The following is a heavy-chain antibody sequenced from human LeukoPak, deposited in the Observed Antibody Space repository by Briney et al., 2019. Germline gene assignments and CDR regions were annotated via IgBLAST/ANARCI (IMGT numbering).Heavy chain of an antibody. CDR3: ARRDCSSTSCLSGFDY. CDR1: GYSFTSYW. CDR2: IYPGDSDT. J-gene: IGHJ4*02. Sequence: GESLQISCKGSGYSFTSYWIGWVRQMPGKGLEWMGIIYPGDSDTRYSPSFQGQVTISADKSISTAYLQWSSLKASDTAMYYCARRDCSSTSCLSGFDYWGQGTLVTVSS. V-gene: IGHV5-51*01. D-gene: IGHD2-2*01.